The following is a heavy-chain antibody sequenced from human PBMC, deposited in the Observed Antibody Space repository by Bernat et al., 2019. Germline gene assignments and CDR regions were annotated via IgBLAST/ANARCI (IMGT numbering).Heavy chain of an antibody. J-gene: IGHJ3*02. CDR2: ISAYNGNT. Sequence: QVQLVQSGAEVKKPGASVKVSCKASGYTFTSYGISWVRQAPGQGLEWMGWISAYNGNTNYAQKLQGRVTMTTDTSTSTAYMELRSLRSDDTAVYYCASYLWVGELLAFRDAFDIWGQGTMVTVSS. CDR1: GYTFTSYG. D-gene: IGHD3-10*01. V-gene: IGHV1-18*01. CDR3: ASYLWVGELLAFRDAFDI.